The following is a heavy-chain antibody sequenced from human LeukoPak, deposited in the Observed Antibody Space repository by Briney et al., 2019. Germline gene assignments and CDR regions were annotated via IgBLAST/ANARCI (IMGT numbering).Heavy chain of an antibody. CDR3: ATVAVLAGTSFDY. J-gene: IGHJ4*02. CDR2: INSDGSST. CDR1: GFTFSSYW. Sequence: GGSLRLSCAASGFTFSSYWMHWVRQAPGKGLVWVSRINSDGSSTSYADSVKGRFTISRDNAKNTLYLQMNSLRAEDTAVYYCATVAVLAGTSFDYWGQGTLVTVSS. V-gene: IGHV3-74*01. D-gene: IGHD6-19*01.